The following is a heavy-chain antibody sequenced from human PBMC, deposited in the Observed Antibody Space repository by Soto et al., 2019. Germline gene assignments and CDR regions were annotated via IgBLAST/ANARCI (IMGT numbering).Heavy chain of an antibody. V-gene: IGHV3-64D*08. CDR1: GFTFSSYA. CDR3: VKDHSSPEEYQLLLYTDAFDI. Sequence: GGSLRLSCSASGFTFSSYAMHWVRQAPGKGLEYVSAISSNGGSTYYADSVKGRFTISRENSKNTLDLQMSSLRAEDTAVYYCVKDHSSPEEYQLLLYTDAFDIWGQGTMVTVSS. D-gene: IGHD2-2*01. CDR2: ISSNGGST. J-gene: IGHJ3*02.